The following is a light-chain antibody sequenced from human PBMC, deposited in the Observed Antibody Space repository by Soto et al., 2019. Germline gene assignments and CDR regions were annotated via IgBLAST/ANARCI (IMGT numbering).Light chain of an antibody. Sequence: QSALTQPASVSGSPGQSITISCAGTRSDNGASNSVSWYQHLPGRSPTLIIYEATNRPSGVSERFSGSKAGDTASLTISGLQAEDEADYYCSSYTSSSTLFGTGTQVTVL. J-gene: IGLJ1*01. V-gene: IGLV2-14*01. CDR1: RSDNGASNS. CDR3: SSYTSSSTL. CDR2: EAT.